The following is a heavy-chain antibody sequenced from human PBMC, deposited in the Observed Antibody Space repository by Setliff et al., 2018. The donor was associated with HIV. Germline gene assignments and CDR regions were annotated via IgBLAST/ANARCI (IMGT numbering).Heavy chain of an antibody. CDR1: GYTFTSYD. J-gene: IGHJ5*02. CDR3: ARGREITFGGVTWFDT. CDR2: MNPNSGNT. Sequence: ASVKVSCKASGYTFTSYDINWVRQATGQGLEWMGWMNPNSGNTGYAQKFQGRVTITRNTSISTAYMELSSLRSEDTAVYYCARGREITFGGVTWFDTWGQGTLVTVSS. D-gene: IGHD3-16*01. V-gene: IGHV1-8*03.